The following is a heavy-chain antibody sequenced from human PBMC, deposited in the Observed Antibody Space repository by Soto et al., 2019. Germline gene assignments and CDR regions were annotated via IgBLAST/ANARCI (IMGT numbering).Heavy chain of an antibody. CDR1: GFTFSSYA. CDR2: ISGSGGST. Sequence: GGSLRLSCAASGFTFSSYAMSWVRQAPGKGLEWVSAISGSGGSTYYADSVKGRFTISRDNSKNTLYLQMNSLRAEDTAVYYCAKGHKRLQVDYYYYYGMDVWGQGTTVTVSS. V-gene: IGHV3-23*01. D-gene: IGHD4-4*01. CDR3: AKGHKRLQVDYYYYYGMDV. J-gene: IGHJ6*02.